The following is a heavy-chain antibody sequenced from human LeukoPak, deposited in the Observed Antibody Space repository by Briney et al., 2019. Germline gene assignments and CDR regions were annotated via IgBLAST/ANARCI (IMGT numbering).Heavy chain of an antibody. V-gene: IGHV3-48*03. Sequence: PGGSLRLSCAASGFTFSSHEMNWVRQAPGKGLEWVSHISSGGDNIYYGDSVKGRFTISRDNAKNSLYLEMNSLRADDTAVYYCARLVNSSPDYWGQGTLVTVSS. D-gene: IGHD6-19*01. J-gene: IGHJ4*02. CDR2: ISSGGDNI. CDR1: GFTFSSHE. CDR3: ARLVNSSPDY.